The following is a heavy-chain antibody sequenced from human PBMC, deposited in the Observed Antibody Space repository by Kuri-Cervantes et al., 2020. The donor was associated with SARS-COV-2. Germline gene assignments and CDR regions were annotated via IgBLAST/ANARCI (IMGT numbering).Heavy chain of an antibody. CDR2: IYYSGST. CDR3: ARYPTGSSGWYSSDASDI. J-gene: IGHJ3*02. D-gene: IGHD6-19*01. CDR1: GGSISSGDYY. V-gene: IGHV4-30-4*08. Sequence: LSCTVSGGSISSGDYYWSWIRQPPGKGLEWIGYIYYSGSTYYNPSLKSRVTISVDTSKNQFSLKLSSVTAADTAVYYCARYPTGSSGWYSSDASDIWGQGTMVTVSS.